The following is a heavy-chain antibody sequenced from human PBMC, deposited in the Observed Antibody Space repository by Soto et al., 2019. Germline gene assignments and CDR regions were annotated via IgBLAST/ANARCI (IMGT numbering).Heavy chain of an antibody. CDR2: ISGSGGST. J-gene: IGHJ4*02. Sequence: EVQLLESGGGLVQPGGSLRLSCAASGFTFSSYAMSWVRQAPGKGLEWVSAISGSGGSTYYADSVKGRFTISRDNSKNTLYMQMNGLRAEDTAVYYCAKDPPGGLTMILVANWGQGTLVTFSS. CDR3: AKDPPGGLTMILVAN. V-gene: IGHV3-23*01. CDR1: GFTFSSYA. D-gene: IGHD3-22*01.